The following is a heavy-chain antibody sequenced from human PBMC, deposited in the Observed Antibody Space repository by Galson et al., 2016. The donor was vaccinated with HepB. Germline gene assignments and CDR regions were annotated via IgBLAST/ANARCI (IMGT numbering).Heavy chain of an antibody. Sequence: SETLSLTCSVSGASISDYYCNWVRQPPGKALEWIGYVYKTDSTKYNPSLKSRITISGDTSKHQFSLTLNSVTAEDTAVYYCVTGSGWLPDVWGKGTTVTVSS. J-gene: IGHJ6*04. V-gene: IGHV4-59*01. CDR3: VTGSGWLPDV. CDR1: GASISDYY. CDR2: VYKTDST. D-gene: IGHD6-19*01.